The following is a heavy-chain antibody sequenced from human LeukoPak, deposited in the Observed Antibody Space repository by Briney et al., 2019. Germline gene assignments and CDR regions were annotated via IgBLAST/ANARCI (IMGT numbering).Heavy chain of an antibody. CDR1: GYTFTSYD. V-gene: IGHV1-8*01. D-gene: IGHD3-22*01. CDR2: MNPNSGNT. CDR3: ARGRLVSLSWFDP. J-gene: IGHJ5*02. Sequence: ATVKVSCKASGYTFTSYDINWVRQATGQGLEWMGWMNPNSGNTGYAQKFQGRVTMTRNTSISTAYMELSSLRSEDTAVYYCARGRLVSLSWFDPWGQGTLVTVSS.